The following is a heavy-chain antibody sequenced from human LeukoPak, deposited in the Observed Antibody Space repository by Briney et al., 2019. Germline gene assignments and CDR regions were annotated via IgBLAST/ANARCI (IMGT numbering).Heavy chain of an antibody. CDR3: ARHRGSSSEFDP. Sequence: PSETLSLTCTVSGVSISSNNYYWGWIRQPPGKGLEWIGNIYYSGTTYYNLSPKSRVTMSVDTSKNQFSLKLNSVTAADTAVYYCARHRGSSSEFDPWGQGTLVTISS. CDR1: GVSISSNNYY. V-gene: IGHV4-39*01. J-gene: IGHJ5*02. CDR2: IYYSGTT. D-gene: IGHD6-6*01.